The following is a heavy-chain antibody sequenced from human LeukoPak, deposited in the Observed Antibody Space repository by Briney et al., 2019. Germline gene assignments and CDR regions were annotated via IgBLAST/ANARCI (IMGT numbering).Heavy chain of an antibody. CDR2: ISSSSSYI. D-gene: IGHD5-24*01. J-gene: IGHJ4*02. CDR1: GFTFSSYS. Sequence: PGGSLRLSCAASGFTFSSYSMNWVRQAPGKGVEWVSSISSSSSYIYYADSVKGRFTISRDNAKNSLYLQMNSLRAEDTAVYYCARGGDGYNVHFDYWGQGTLVTVSS. CDR3: ARGGDGYNVHFDY. V-gene: IGHV3-21*01.